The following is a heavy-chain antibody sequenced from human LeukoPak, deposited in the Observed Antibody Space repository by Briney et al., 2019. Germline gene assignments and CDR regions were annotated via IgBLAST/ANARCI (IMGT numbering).Heavy chain of an antibody. CDR2: IYYSGST. V-gene: IGHV4-59*11. J-gene: IGHJ4*02. CDR3: ARDHGSSPGFDY. Sequence: SETLSHTCTVSGGSISSHYWSWIRQPPGKGLEWIGYIYYSGSTNYNPSLKSRVTISVDTSKNQFSLKLSSVTAADTAVYYCARDHGSSPGFDYWGQGTLVTVSS. D-gene: IGHD6-6*01. CDR1: GGSISSHY.